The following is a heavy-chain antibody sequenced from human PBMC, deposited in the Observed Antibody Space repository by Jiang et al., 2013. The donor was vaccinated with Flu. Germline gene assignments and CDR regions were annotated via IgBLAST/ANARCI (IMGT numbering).Heavy chain of an antibody. CDR2: INHSGST. CDR1: GGSISTGVYS. V-gene: IGHV4-30-2*06. Sequence: AVSGGSISTGVYSWSWIRQSPGKGLEWIGYINHSGSTYYNPSLKSRLTMSVDRSKNQFSLKLIFVTAADTAVYYCARGEQLVPYWFDPWGQGTLVTVSS. CDR3: ARGEQLVPYWFDP. D-gene: IGHD6-6*01. J-gene: IGHJ5*02.